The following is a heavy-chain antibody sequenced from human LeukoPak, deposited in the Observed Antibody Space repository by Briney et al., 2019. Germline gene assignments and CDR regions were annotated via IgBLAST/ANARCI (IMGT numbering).Heavy chain of an antibody. CDR3: ARDRFYDSSGYYFFSDY. J-gene: IGHJ4*02. CDR2: ISAYNGNT. Sequence: ASVKVSCKASGYTFTSYGISWVRQAPGQGLEWMGWISAYNGNTNYAQKLQGRVTMTTDTSTSTAYMELRSLRPDDTAVYYCARDRFYDSSGYYFFSDYWGQGTLVTVSS. CDR1: GYTFTSYG. V-gene: IGHV1-18*01. D-gene: IGHD3-22*01.